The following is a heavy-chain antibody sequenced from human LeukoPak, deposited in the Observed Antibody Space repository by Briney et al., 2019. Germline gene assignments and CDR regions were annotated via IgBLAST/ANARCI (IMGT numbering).Heavy chain of an antibody. D-gene: IGHD3-10*01. Sequence: GGSLRLSCAASGFTFSSYSMSWVRQAPGKGLEWVSVISGSGGSTYYADSVKGRFTISRDNSKDSLYLQMNSLRAEDTAVYYCARAAMVRGVDYLDYWGQGTLVTVSS. J-gene: IGHJ4*02. CDR2: ISGSGGST. V-gene: IGHV3-23*01. CDR1: GFTFSSYS. CDR3: ARAAMVRGVDYLDY.